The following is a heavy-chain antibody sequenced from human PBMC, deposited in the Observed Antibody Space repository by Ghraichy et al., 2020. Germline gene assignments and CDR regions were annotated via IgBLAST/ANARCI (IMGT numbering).Heavy chain of an antibody. J-gene: IGHJ6*02. CDR2: IIPIFGTA. CDR3: ARDLLPDLQNSDYGMDV. V-gene: IGHV1-69*13. Sequence: SVKVSCKASGGTFSSYAISWVRQAPGQGLEWMGGIIPIFGTANYAQKFQGRVTITADESTSTAYMELSSLRSEDTAVYYCARDLLPDLQNSDYGMDVWGQGTTVTVSS. D-gene: IGHD4-11*01. CDR1: GGTFSSYA.